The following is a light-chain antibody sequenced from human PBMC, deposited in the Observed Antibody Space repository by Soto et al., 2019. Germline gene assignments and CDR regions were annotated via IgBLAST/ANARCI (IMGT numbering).Light chain of an antibody. Sequence: IQLTQSPSSLSASVVDGVTITCRASQGIGSYLAWYQQKPGEAPKLLIFAASTLQSGVPSRFSGSGSGTDFTLTISSLQAEDFATYYCQQLSTYPSTFGGGTKVDIK. J-gene: IGKJ4*01. CDR3: QQLSTYPST. CDR1: QGIGSY. CDR2: AAS. V-gene: IGKV1-9*01.